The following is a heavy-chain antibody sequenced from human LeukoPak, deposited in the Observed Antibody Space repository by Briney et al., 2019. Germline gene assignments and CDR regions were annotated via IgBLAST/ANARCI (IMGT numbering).Heavy chain of an antibody. CDR3: ARDRFKGIAVINY. CDR2: INSDGSST. D-gene: IGHD6-19*01. CDR1: GFTFSSYW. Sequence: GGSLRLSCAASGFTFSSYWMHWVRQAPGKGLVWVSRINSDGSSTSYADSVKGRFTISRDNAKNTLYLQMNSLRAEDTAVYCCARDRFKGIAVINYWGQGTLVTVSS. V-gene: IGHV3-74*01. J-gene: IGHJ4*02.